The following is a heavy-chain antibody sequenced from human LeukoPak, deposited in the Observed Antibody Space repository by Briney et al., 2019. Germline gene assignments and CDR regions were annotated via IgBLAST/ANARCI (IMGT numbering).Heavy chain of an antibody. J-gene: IGHJ5*02. V-gene: IGHV3-48*03. CDR1: GSDLSTYE. Sequence: PGGSLRLSCAASGSDLSTYEMNCVRQAPGKGLEWIADITISGHTKNYADSVKGRFTISRDNARTSLYLQMNSLRVEDTGVYYCARGDPHADLWGQGTLVTVSS. CDR2: ITISGHTK. CDR3: ARGDPHADL.